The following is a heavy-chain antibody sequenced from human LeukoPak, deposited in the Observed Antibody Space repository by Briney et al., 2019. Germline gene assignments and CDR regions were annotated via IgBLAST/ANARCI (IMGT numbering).Heavy chain of an antibody. V-gene: IGHV4-4*02. J-gene: IGHJ5*02. CDR1: GGSISSSNW. D-gene: IGHD6-13*01. CDR3: ARAGLGIATKFDP. Sequence: SETLSLTCAVSGGSISSSNWWSWVRQPPGKGLEWIGEIYHSGSTNYNPSLKSRVTISVDTSKNQFSLKLSSVTAADTAVYYCARAGLGIATKFDPWGRGTLVTVSS. CDR2: IYHSGST.